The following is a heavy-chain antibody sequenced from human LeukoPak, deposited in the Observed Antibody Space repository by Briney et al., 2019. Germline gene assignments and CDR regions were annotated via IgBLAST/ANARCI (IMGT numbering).Heavy chain of an antibody. CDR1: GFTFSSYS. CDR2: ISSSSSTI. D-gene: IGHD6-6*01. Sequence: PTGGSLRLSCAASGFTFSSYSMNWVRQAPGKGLEWVSYISSSSSTIYYADSVKGRFTISRDNSKNTLYLQMNSLRAEDTAVYYCARDWALPVGEYSSPGSAFDIWGQGTMVTVSS. V-gene: IGHV3-48*01. J-gene: IGHJ3*02. CDR3: ARDWALPVGEYSSPGSAFDI.